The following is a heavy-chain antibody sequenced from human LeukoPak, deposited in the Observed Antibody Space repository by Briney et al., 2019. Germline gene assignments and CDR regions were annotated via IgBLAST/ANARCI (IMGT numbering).Heavy chain of an antibody. CDR2: INHSGST. V-gene: IGHV4-34*01. J-gene: IGHJ4*02. D-gene: IGHD5-18*01. CDR3: ARGGYSYGYRV. Sequence: SETLSLTCAVYGGSFSGYYWSWIRQPPGKGLEWIGEINHSGSTNYNPSLKSRVTISVDTSKNQFSLKLSSVTAADTAVCYCARGGYSYGYRVWGQGTLVTVSS. CDR1: GGSFSGYY.